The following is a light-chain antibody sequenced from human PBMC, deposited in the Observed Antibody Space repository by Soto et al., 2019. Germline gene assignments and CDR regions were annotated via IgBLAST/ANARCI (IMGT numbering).Light chain of an antibody. CDR3: QQRSNWPGT. V-gene: IGKV3-11*01. CDR2: DAS. Sequence: IVLTPSPASLSLSPGERATLACRASQSVRSSLVWYQQQPGQAPRLLIYDASNRATGIPARFSGSGSGTDFTLTISSLENKDFSVYYCQQRSNWPGTFGQGTKVDIK. J-gene: IGKJ1*01. CDR1: QSVRSS.